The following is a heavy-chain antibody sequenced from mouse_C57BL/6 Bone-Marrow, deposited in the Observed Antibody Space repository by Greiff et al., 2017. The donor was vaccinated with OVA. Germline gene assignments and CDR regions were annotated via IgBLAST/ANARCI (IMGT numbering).Heavy chain of an antibody. CDR3: AKRRTGNFDY. D-gene: IGHD4-1*01. J-gene: IGHJ2*01. CDR2: IYPGSGNT. CDR1: GYSFTSYY. Sequence: QVQLQQSGPELVKPGASVKISCKASGYSFTSYYIHWVKQRPGQGLEWIGWIYPGSGNTKYNEKFKGKATLTADTSSSTAYMQLSSLTSEDSAVYYCAKRRTGNFDYWGQGTTLTVSS. V-gene: IGHV1-66*01.